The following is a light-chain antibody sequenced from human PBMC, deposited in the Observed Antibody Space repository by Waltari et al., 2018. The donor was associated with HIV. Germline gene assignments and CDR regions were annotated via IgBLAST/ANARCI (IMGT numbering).Light chain of an antibody. V-gene: IGKV1-9*01. Sequence: DIHLTQSPSFLSASVGDRVTNTCRSSQDINNYLAWYQQKAGKAPKLLIYPASTLQSGVPSRFSGSGSGTEFTLTISSLQPEDFATYYCQQLDSYVQITFGGGTKVEIK. CDR3: QQLDSYVQIT. J-gene: IGKJ4*01. CDR1: QDINNY. CDR2: PAS.